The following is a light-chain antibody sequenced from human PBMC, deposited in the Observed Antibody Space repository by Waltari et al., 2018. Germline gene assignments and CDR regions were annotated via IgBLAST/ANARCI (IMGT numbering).Light chain of an antibody. CDR1: QGISSY. CDR3: QQLISYPLT. J-gene: IGKJ4*01. V-gene: IGKV1-9*01. Sequence: TFRPSQGISSYLAWYQQKPGKAPKLLIYAASTLQYGVPSRFSGSGYGTDFTLTINSLQPEDFATYYCQQLISYPLTFGGGTRVEI. CDR2: AAS.